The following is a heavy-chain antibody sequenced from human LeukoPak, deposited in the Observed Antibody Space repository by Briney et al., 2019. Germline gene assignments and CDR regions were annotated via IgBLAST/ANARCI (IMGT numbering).Heavy chain of an antibody. D-gene: IGHD3-22*01. Sequence: SETLSLTCTVSGDSISSYYWSWIRQPPGKGLEWIGYIYYSGSTNYNPSLKSRVTISVDTSKNQFSLKLSSVTAADTAMYYCARVTGYVIEDYFDYWAREPWSPSPQ. J-gene: IGHJ4*02. CDR1: GDSISSYY. V-gene: IGHV4-59*01. CDR3: ARVTGYVIEDYFDY. CDR2: IYYSGST.